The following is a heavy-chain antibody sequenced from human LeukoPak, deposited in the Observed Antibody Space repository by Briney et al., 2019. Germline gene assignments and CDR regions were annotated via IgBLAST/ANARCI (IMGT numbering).Heavy chain of an antibody. V-gene: IGHV4-59*01. J-gene: IGHJ4*02. CDR2: IYYSGST. CDR1: GGSISSYY. D-gene: IGHD6-19*01. Sequence: KPSETLSLTCTVSGGSISSYYWSWIRQPPGKGLEWIGYIYYSGSTNYNPSLKSRVTISVDTSKNQFSLKPSSVTAADTAVYYCARERGAVAFDYWGQGTLVTVSS. CDR3: ARERGAVAFDY.